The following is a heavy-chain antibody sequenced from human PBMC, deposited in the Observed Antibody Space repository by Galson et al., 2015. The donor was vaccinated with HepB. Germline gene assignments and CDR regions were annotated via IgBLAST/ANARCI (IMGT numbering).Heavy chain of an antibody. J-gene: IGHJ5*02. V-gene: IGHV2-5*02. Sequence: PALVKPTQTLTLTCTFSGFSLSTSGVGVGWIRQPPGKALEWLALIYWDDDKRYSPSLKSRLTITKDTSKNQVVLTMTNMDPVDTATYYCAHRPGSDLDYGDAFLMSWFDPWGQGTLVTVSS. CDR2: IYWDDDK. CDR1: GFSLSTSGVG. D-gene: IGHD4-17*01. CDR3: AHRPGSDLDYGDAFLMSWFDP.